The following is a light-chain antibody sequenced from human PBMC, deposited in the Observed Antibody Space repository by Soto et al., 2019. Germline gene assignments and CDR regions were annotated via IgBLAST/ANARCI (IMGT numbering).Light chain of an antibody. CDR1: NIGSNS. V-gene: IGLV3-21*02. CDR3: QVWDSSTDDLYV. J-gene: IGLJ1*01. Sequence: SYELTEPPSVSVDPGQTAIVTCDGNNIGSNSVHWYQQKPGRAPVLVVYADSDRPSGVPERFSGSNSGNTATLTISRVEAGDEADYYCQVWDSSTDDLYVFGPGTKVTVL. CDR2: ADS.